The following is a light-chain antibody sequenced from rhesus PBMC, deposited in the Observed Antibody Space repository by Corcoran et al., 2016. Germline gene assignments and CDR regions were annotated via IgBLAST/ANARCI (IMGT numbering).Light chain of an antibody. CDR2: EAS. J-gene: IGKJ1*01. CDR3: QHCYSFPWT. CDR1: QGITND. V-gene: IGKV1-25*02. Sequence: DIQMTQSPTSLSASVGDRVTITCRASQGITNDLAWYQQKPGESPQLLTYEASSLQSGTPSRFSGSGSGTDFTLSISNLQPEDFATYFCQHCYSFPWTFGQGAKVDI.